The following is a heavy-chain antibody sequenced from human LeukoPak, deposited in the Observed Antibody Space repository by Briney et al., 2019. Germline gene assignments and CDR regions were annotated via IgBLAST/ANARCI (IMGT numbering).Heavy chain of an antibody. D-gene: IGHD5-12*01. CDR1: GYTFTSYY. CDR2: INPSGGST. V-gene: IGHV1-46*01. J-gene: IGHJ5*02. Sequence: GASVKVSCKASGYTFTSYYMHWVRQAPGQGLEWMGIINPSGGSTSYAQKFQGRVTMTRDTSTSTVYMELSSLRSEDTAVYYCARDRGSSGYDGWFDPWAREPWSPSPQ. CDR3: ARDRGSSGYDGWFDP.